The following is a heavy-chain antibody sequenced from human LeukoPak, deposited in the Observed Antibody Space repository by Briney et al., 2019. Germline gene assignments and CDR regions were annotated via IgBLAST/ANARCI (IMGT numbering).Heavy chain of an antibody. J-gene: IGHJ4*02. D-gene: IGHD4-23*01. CDR2: IRQDGSDK. Sequence: PGGSLRLSCAASGFTFSNYWMTWVRQAPGKGLEWVANIRQDGSDKYYVDSVKGRFTISRDNAKNSLYLQMNSLRAEDTAVYYCARRLVGTPDYSDYWGQGTLVTVSS. V-gene: IGHV3-7*01. CDR3: ARRLVGTPDYSDY. CDR1: GFTFSNYW.